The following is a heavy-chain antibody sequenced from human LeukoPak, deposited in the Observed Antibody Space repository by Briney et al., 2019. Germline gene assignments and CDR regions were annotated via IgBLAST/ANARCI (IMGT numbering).Heavy chain of an antibody. CDR3: AKWKYSNPGIDDY. J-gene: IGHJ4*02. Sequence: GGSLRLSCAASGFTFSSYVMTWVRQVPGKGLEWVSVISGSGDNTYYADSVKGRFTISRDNSKNMLYLQMNSLRAEDTAVYYCAKWKYSNPGIDDYWGQGTPVTVPS. V-gene: IGHV3-23*01. CDR2: ISGSGDNT. D-gene: IGHD6-13*01. CDR1: GFTFSSYV.